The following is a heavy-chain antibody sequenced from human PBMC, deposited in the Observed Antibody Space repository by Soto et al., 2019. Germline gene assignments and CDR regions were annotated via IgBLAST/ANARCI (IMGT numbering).Heavy chain of an antibody. J-gene: IGHJ4*02. V-gene: IGHV4-34*01. CDR2: INHSGST. Sequence: SETLSLTCAVYGGSFSGYYRNWIRQSPGKGLEWIGEINHSGSTNYNPSLKSRVTISVDTSKNQFSLKLSSVTAADTAVYYCARGIKASDVVVVAASDYFDYWGQGTLVTVSS. D-gene: IGHD2-15*01. CDR3: ARGIKASDVVVVAASDYFDY. CDR1: GGSFSGYY.